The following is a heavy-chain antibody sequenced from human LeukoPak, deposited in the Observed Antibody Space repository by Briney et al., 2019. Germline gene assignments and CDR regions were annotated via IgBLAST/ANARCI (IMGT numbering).Heavy chain of an antibody. Sequence: PGGSLRLTCAASGFTFSSYAMSWLRQAPGKGLEWVSAISGSGGSTYYADSVKGRFTISRDNSKNTLYLQINSLRAEDTAVYYCAKDVAAAGYLRKYFHHWGQGTLVTVSS. CDR1: GFTFSSYA. D-gene: IGHD6-13*01. V-gene: IGHV3-23*01. CDR3: AKDVAAAGYLRKYFHH. CDR2: ISGSGGST. J-gene: IGHJ1*01.